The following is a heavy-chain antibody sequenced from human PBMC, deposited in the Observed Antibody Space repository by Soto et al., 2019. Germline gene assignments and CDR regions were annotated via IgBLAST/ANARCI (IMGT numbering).Heavy chain of an antibody. V-gene: IGHV4-31*03. CDR1: GGSISSGGYY. J-gene: IGHJ6*02. CDR3: ARTNCGDFSRGYYYGMDV. D-gene: IGHD4-17*01. Sequence: SETLSLTCTVSGGSISSGGYYWSWIRQHPGKGLEWIGYIYYSGSTYYNPSLKSRVTISVDTSKNQFSLKLSSVTAADTAVYYCARTNCGDFSRGYYYGMDVWGQGTTVTVSS. CDR2: IYYSGST.